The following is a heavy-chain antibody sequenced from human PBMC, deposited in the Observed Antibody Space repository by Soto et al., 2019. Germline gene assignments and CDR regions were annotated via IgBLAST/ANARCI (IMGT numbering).Heavy chain of an antibody. Sequence: QITLKESGPTLVKPTQTLTLTCTFSGFSLSTYGVGVGWIRQPPGKALEWLALLYWDDNMRYSPSLKSRLTITKDISKNQVVLTMTIMDPVDTATYYCVHIRAAINPWYFDYWGQGTLVTVSS. CDR1: GFSLSTYGVG. V-gene: IGHV2-5*02. CDR2: LYWDDNM. J-gene: IGHJ4*02. CDR3: VHIRAAINPWYFDY. D-gene: IGHD6-25*01.